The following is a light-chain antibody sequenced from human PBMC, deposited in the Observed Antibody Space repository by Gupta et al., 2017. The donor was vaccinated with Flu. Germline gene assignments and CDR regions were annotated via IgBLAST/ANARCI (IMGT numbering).Light chain of an antibody. Sequence: QSALTQPASVSGSPGQSITISCTGTSSDVGSYNLASWYQQHPGKAPKLMIYEGSKRPSGVSNRFSGSKSGNTASLTISGLQAEDEADYYFCSYAGSSTWVFGGGTKLTVL. CDR1: SSDVGSYNL. J-gene: IGLJ3*02. CDR3: CSYAGSSTWV. V-gene: IGLV2-23*01. CDR2: EGS.